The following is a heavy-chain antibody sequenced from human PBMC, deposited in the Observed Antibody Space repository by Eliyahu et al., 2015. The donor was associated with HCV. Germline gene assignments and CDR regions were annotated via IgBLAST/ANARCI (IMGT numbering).Heavy chain of an antibody. J-gene: IGHJ4*02. CDR2: ISYDGSNK. CDR1: RHPPILC. CDR3: ARARGYYYDSSGLYYFDY. D-gene: IGHD3-22*01. V-gene: IGHV3-30-3*01. Sequence: QVQLVESGGGVVHVCPRSRHSHPGLRHPPILCQHPAHLCHXDHLLEWVAVISYDGSNKYYADSVKGRFTISRDNSKNTLYLQMNSLRAEDTAVYYCARARGYYYDSSGLYYFDYWGQGTLVTVSS.